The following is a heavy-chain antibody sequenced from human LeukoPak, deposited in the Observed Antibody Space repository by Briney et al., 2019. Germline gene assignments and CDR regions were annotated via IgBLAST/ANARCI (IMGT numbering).Heavy chain of an antibody. J-gene: IGHJ4*02. CDR2: ISYDGSNK. V-gene: IGHV3-30*04. CDR3: ARERWSTYYFDY. D-gene: IGHD2-15*01. Sequence: GRSLRLSCAASGFTFSSYAMHWVRQAPGKGLEWVAVISYDGSNKYYADSVKGRFTISRDNYKNTLYLQMNSLRAEDTAVYYCARERWSTYYFDYWGRGTLVTVSS. CDR1: GFTFSSYA.